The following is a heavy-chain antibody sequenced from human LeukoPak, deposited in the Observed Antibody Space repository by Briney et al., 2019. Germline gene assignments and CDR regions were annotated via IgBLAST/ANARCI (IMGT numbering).Heavy chain of an antibody. CDR2: ISWNSGNI. CDR1: GFPFNDYA. D-gene: IGHD3-3*01. V-gene: IGHV3-9*01. CDR3: AKDGNYDFWSGLLDY. Sequence: GGSLRLSCAASGFPFNDYAIHWVRHAPGKGLEWVSGISWNSGNIGYADSVKGRFTISRDNAKNSLYLQMNSLRAEDTALYYCAKDGNYDFWSGLLDYWGQGTLVTVSS. J-gene: IGHJ4*02.